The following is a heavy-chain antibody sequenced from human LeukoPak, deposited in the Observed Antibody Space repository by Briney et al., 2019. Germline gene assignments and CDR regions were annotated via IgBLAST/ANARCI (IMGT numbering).Heavy chain of an antibody. CDR3: ASPFYGSGWYKGGYYYYGMDV. Sequence: ASVKVSCKASGYTFTSYYMHWVRQAPGQGLEWMEIINPSGGSTSYAQKFQGRVTMTRDTSTSTVYMELSSLRSEDTAVYYCASPFYGSGWYKGGYYYYGMDVWGQGTTVTVSS. CDR1: GYTFTSYY. J-gene: IGHJ6*02. V-gene: IGHV1-46*01. D-gene: IGHD6-19*01. CDR2: INPSGGST.